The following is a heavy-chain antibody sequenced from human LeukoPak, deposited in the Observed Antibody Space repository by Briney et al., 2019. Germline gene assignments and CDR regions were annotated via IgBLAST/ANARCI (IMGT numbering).Heavy chain of an antibody. CDR2: INPSGGST. J-gene: IGHJ4*02. V-gene: IGHV1-46*01. CDR1: GYTFTSYY. CDR3: AREARRDGYSPQGFDY. Sequence: ASVKVSCKASGYTFTSYYMHWVRQAPGQGLEWMGIINPSGGSTSYAQKFQGRVTMTRDTSTSTVYMELSSLTSEDTAVCCCAREARRDGYSPQGFDYWGQGTLVTVSS. D-gene: IGHD5-24*01.